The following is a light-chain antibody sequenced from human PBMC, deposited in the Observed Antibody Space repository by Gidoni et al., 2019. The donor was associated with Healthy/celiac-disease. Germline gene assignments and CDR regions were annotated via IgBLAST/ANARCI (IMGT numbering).Light chain of an antibody. Sequence: EIVMTQSPATLSVSPGERATLSCRASQSVSSNLAWYQQKPGQSPRLLIQGASKRATGIPARFSGSGSGREVTLTISSMQSEDFAVYYCQQYNNWLGTFGQGTKVKIK. J-gene: IGKJ1*01. CDR2: GAS. CDR1: QSVSSN. CDR3: QQYNNWLGT. V-gene: IGKV3-15*01.